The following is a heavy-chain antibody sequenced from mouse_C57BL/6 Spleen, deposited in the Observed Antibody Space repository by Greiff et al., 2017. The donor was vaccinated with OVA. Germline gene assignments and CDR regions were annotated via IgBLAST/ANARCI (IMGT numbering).Heavy chain of an antibody. CDR3: ARPYGSSPAWFAY. V-gene: IGHV5-17*01. D-gene: IGHD1-1*01. J-gene: IGHJ3*01. CDR1: GFTFSDYG. Sequence: EVNVVESGGGLVKPGGSLKLSCAASGFTFSDYGMHWVRQAPEKGLEWVAYISSGSSTIYYADTVKGRFTISRDNAKNTLFLQMTSLRSEDTAMYYCARPYGSSPAWFAYWGQGTLVTVSA. CDR2: ISSGSSTI.